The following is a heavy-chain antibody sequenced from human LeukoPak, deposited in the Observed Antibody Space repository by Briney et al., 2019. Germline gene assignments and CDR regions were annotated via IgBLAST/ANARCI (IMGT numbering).Heavy chain of an antibody. J-gene: IGHJ4*02. CDR1: GFTFSSYA. D-gene: IGHD4-17*01. CDR2: ISGSGGST. Sequence: GGTLRLSCAASGFTFSSYAMSWVRQAPGKGLEWVSAISGSGGSTYHADSVKGRFTISRDNSKNTLYLQMNSLRAEDTAVYYCASAPYGDYVDYWGQGTLVTVSS. CDR3: ASAPYGDYVDY. V-gene: IGHV3-23*01.